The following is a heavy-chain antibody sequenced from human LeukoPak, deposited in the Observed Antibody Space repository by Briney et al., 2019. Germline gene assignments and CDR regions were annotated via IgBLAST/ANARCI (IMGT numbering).Heavy chain of an antibody. CDR3: ARLYPFLDY. D-gene: IGHD2-2*02. Sequence: PSETLSLTCTVSGGSISSSSYYWGWIRQPPGKGLEWIGSIYYSGSTYYNPSLRSRVTISVDTSKNQFSLKLSSVTAADTAVYYCARLYPFLDYWGQGTLVTVSS. CDR1: GGSISSSSYY. J-gene: IGHJ4*02. CDR2: IYYSGST. V-gene: IGHV4-39*01.